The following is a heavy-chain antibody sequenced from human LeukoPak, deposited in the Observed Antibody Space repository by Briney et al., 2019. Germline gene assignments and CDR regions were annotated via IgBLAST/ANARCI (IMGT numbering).Heavy chain of an antibody. Sequence: GGSLRLSCAASGFTFSSYAMSWVRQAPGKGMEWVSSIGGSGGSTYYADSVKGRFTISRDNSKNTLYMQMNSLRAEDTAVYYCTKEVAAAGYFDYWGQGTLVTVSS. D-gene: IGHD6-13*01. CDR2: IGGSGGST. CDR3: TKEVAAAGYFDY. CDR1: GFTFSSYA. V-gene: IGHV3-23*01. J-gene: IGHJ4*02.